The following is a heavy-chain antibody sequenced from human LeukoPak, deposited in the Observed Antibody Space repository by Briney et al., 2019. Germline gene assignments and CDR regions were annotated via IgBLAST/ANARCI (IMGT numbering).Heavy chain of an antibody. V-gene: IGHV3-33*06. D-gene: IGHD2-8*02. CDR2: IWNDGSNQ. CDR3: AKKIGTGPGHNWFDP. CDR1: QFTFSHYG. Sequence: PGKSLTLSCVASQFTFSHYGMHWVRQAPGKGLEWVAVIWNDGSNQYYAHSVKGRFTVSRDNSRDTLYLQMNSLRAEDTALYYCAKKIGTGPGHNWFDPWGQGTLVTVSS. J-gene: IGHJ5*02.